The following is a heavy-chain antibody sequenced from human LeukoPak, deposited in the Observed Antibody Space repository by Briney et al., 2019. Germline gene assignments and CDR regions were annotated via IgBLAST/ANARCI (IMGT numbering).Heavy chain of an antibody. CDR3: ARDGTTELALYYSDY. J-gene: IGHJ4*02. V-gene: IGHV1-18*01. D-gene: IGHD4-17*01. Sequence: PGASVKVSCKASGYTFTSYGISWVRQAPGQGLEWMGWISAYNGNTDYAQKLQGRVTMTTDTSTSTAYMELRSLRSDDTAVYYCARDGTTELALYYSDYWGQGTLVTVSS. CDR2: ISAYNGNT. CDR1: GYTFTSYG.